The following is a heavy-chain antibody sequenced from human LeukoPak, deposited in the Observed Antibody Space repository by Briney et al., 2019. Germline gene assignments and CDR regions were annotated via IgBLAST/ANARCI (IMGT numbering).Heavy chain of an antibody. CDR2: IKQDGSEK. J-gene: IGHJ4*02. CDR1: GFTFSSYW. CDR3: AKDGHYDILTGTSIDY. D-gene: IGHD3-9*01. V-gene: IGHV3-7*03. Sequence: GGSLRLSCAASGFTFSSYWMSWVRQAPGKGLEWVANIKQDGSEKYYVDSVKGRFTISRDNAKNSLYLQMNSLRAEDTALYYCAKDGHYDILTGTSIDYWGQGTLVTVSS.